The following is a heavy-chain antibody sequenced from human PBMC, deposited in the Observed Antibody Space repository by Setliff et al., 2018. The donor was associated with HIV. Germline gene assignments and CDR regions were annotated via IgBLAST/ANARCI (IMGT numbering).Heavy chain of an antibody. CDR2: ICYNGDT. Sequence: PSETLSLTCSVSGDSISDSAYFWGWIRQPSGKGLEYIGSICYNGDTYYNPSLKSRVTISVDTSNNQFSLKLRSVTAADTAVYYCARRLVVVAAEDYFDSWGQGALVTVSS. D-gene: IGHD2-15*01. J-gene: IGHJ4*02. CDR3: ARRLVVVAAEDYFDS. V-gene: IGHV4-39*01. CDR1: GDSISDSAYF.